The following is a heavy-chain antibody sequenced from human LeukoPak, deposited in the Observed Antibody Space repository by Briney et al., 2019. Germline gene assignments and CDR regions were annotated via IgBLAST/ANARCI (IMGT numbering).Heavy chain of an antibody. Sequence: PGRSLRLSCAASIFTFSTYAMRWVRQAPGKGLEWVAVISFDGSNKYYANSVKGRFTISRDNSKNTLYLQMNSLRAEDTAVYYCAKDAGSYGGNSDYWGQGTLVTVSS. J-gene: IGHJ4*02. V-gene: IGHV3-30*18. CDR2: ISFDGSNK. CDR3: AKDAGSYGGNSDY. CDR1: IFTFSTYA. D-gene: IGHD4-23*01.